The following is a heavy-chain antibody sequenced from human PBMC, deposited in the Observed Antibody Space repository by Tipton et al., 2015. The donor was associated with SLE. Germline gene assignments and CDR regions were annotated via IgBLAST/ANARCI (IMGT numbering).Heavy chain of an antibody. CDR2: ISGSGITT. CDR3: AKDLDRSTVTISYYFDD. Sequence: SLRLSCVASGFTFSSYAMSWVRQAPGKGLEWVSSISGSGITTHYADSVKGRFTISRDNSKNTLYVQMNSLRPEDTAIYYCAKDLDRSTVTISYYFDDWGQGTLVTASS. J-gene: IGHJ4*02. D-gene: IGHD4-17*01. CDR1: GFTFSSYA. V-gene: IGHV3-23*01.